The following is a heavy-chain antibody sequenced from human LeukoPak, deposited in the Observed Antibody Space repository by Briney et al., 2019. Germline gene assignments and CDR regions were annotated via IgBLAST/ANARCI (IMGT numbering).Heavy chain of an antibody. D-gene: IGHD3-22*01. CDR3: ARGYYDSSFYGY. CDR2: INPNSGGT. V-gene: IGHV1-2*02. CDR1: GYTFSNYD. Sequence: ASVKVSCKTSGYTFSNYDIYWVRQAPGQGLEWMGWINPNSGGTNYAQKFQGRVTMTRDTSISTAYMELSRLRSDDTAVYYCARGYYDSSFYGYWGQGTLVTVSS. J-gene: IGHJ4*02.